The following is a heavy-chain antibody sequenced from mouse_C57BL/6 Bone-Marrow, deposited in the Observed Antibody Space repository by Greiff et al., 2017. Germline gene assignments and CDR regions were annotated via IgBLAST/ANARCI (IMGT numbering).Heavy chain of an antibody. V-gene: IGHV5-6*01. D-gene: IGHD2-3*01. CDR3: ARHGGWLPLFAY. Sequence: EVKLVESGGDLVKPGGSLKLSCAASGFTFSSYGMSWVRQTPDKRLEWVATISSGGSYTYYPDSVKGRFTIARDNAKNTLYLQMSSLKSEDTALYYCARHGGWLPLFAYWGQGTLVTVSA. CDR1: GFTFSSYG. J-gene: IGHJ3*01. CDR2: ISSGGSYT.